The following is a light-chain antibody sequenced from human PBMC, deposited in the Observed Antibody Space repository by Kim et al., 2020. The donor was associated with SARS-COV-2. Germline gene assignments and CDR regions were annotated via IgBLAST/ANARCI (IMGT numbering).Light chain of an antibody. Sequence: PGERATLSCRASQSISSSLAWYEKKPGQAPRVLIYGASARATGVPARFSGSGSGTEFTLTISNLQSEDFAVYYCQQYAYWRAFGQGTRLEIK. J-gene: IGKJ5*01. CDR1: QSISSS. CDR3: QQYAYWRA. V-gene: IGKV3-15*01. CDR2: GAS.